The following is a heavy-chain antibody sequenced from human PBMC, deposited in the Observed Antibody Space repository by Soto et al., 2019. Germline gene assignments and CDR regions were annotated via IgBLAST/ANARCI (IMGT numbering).Heavy chain of an antibody. CDR3: ARRIAAAAETFDY. CDR1: GGSFSGYY. Sequence: QVQLQQWGAGLLKPSETLSLTCAVYGGSFSGYYWSWIRQPPGKGLEWIGEINHSGSTNYNPSLKSRVTISVDTSKDQCSLKLSSVTAADTAVYYCARRIAAAAETFDYWGQGTLVTVSS. V-gene: IGHV4-34*01. CDR2: INHSGST. J-gene: IGHJ4*02. D-gene: IGHD6-13*01.